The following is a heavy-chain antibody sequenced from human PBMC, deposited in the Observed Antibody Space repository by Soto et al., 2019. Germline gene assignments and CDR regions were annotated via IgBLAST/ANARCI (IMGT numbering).Heavy chain of an antibody. J-gene: IGHJ6*02. CDR2: IWYDGSNK. Sequence: QVQLVESGGGVVQPGRSLRLSCAASGFTFSSYGMHWVRQAPGKGLEWVAVIWYDGSNKYYADSVKGRFTISRDNSKNTLYLQMNSLRAEDTAVYYCARDQRCSGGSCYLNYGMDVWGQGTTVTVSS. CDR3: ARDQRCSGGSCYLNYGMDV. CDR1: GFTFSSYG. D-gene: IGHD2-15*01. V-gene: IGHV3-33*01.